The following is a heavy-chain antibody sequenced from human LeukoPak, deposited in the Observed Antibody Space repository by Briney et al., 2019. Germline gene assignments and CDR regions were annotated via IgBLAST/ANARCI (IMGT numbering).Heavy chain of an antibody. D-gene: IGHD6-13*01. Sequence: GGSLRLSCAASGFTFNSYSMNWVRQAPGKGLEWVSSISSSSSYIYYADSVKGRFTISRDNAKNSLYLQMNSLRAEDTAVYYCARGFPIAASYYYYMDVWGKGTTVTVSS. CDR1: GFTFNSYS. V-gene: IGHV3-21*01. J-gene: IGHJ6*03. CDR3: ARGFPIAASYYYYMDV. CDR2: ISSSSSYI.